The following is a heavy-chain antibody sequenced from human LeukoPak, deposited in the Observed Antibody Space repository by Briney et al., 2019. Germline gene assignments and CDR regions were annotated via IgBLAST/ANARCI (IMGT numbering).Heavy chain of an antibody. CDR1: GDSISGYY. J-gene: IGHJ4*02. CDR3: ARELPRDFWSGYYDY. D-gene: IGHD3-3*01. V-gene: IGHV4-59*12. Sequence: KPSETLSLTCTVSGDSISGYYWNWIRQSPGKGLEWIGYIYYSGITYHNPSLKSRVTISVDRSKNQFSLKLSSVTAADTAVYYCARELPRDFWSGYYDYWGQGTLVTVSS. CDR2: IYYSGIT.